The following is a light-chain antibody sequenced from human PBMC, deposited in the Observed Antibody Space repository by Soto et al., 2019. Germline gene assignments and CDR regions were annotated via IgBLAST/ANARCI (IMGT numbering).Light chain of an antibody. CDR3: QQRSNCPWM. V-gene: IGKV3-11*01. CDR1: QSIINS. Sequence: EIVLTQSPATLSLSPGERATLSCRASQSIINSLAWYQQKPGQIPRLLIHDASNRATGIPARFSGSGSGTDFPLTISNLEPEDFAVYYCQQRSNCPWMFAQGTKVEIK. J-gene: IGKJ1*01. CDR2: DAS.